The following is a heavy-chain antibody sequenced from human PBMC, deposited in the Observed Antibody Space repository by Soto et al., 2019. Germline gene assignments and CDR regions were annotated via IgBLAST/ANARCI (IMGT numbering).Heavy chain of an antibody. D-gene: IGHD3-22*01. CDR2: IIPIFGTA. V-gene: IGHV1-69*13. Sequence: SVKVSCKASGGTFSTDAINWVRQAPGQGLEWMGGIIPIFGTANYAQKFQDRVTITADESTSTGYMELSSLRSYYIVFYFFAIHSFSYASSGYYPPLGYWGQGTMVTFSS. J-gene: IGHJ4*02. CDR3: AIHSFSYASSGYYPPLGY. CDR1: GGTFSTDA.